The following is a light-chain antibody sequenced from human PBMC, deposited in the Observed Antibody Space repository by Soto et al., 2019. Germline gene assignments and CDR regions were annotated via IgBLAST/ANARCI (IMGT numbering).Light chain of an antibody. J-gene: IGKJ2*01. V-gene: IGKV2-30*01. CDR3: MQGTHWPPYT. CDR2: KVS. Sequence: DVVMTQSPLSLPVTLGQPASISCRSSQSLAYSDGNTYLNWFQQRPGQSPRRLIYKVSNRDSGVPDRFSGSGSGPDFTLNISRVEAEDVGVYYCMQGTHWPPYTFGQGPKLEIK. CDR1: QSLAYSDGNTY.